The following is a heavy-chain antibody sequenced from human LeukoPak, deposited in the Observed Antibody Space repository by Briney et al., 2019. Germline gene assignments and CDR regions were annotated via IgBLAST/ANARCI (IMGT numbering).Heavy chain of an antibody. V-gene: IGHV3-30*18. D-gene: IGHD2-21*02. CDR1: GFTFSSYG. Sequence: QPGRSLRFSCAASGFTFSSYGMHWVRQAPGKGLEWVAVISYDGSNKYYADSVKGRFTISRDNSKNTLYLQMNSLRAEDTAVYYCAKDQAPRVVTATDYWGQGTLVTVSS. J-gene: IGHJ4*02. CDR3: AKDQAPRVVTATDY. CDR2: ISYDGSNK.